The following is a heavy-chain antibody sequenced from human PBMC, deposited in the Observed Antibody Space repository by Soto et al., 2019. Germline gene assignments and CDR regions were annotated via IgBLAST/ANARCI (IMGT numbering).Heavy chain of an antibody. CDR2: IKQDGSEK. J-gene: IGHJ4*02. D-gene: IGHD4-17*01. CDR3: ARDLRAVTTSGY. Sequence: GWSLRLSCAASGFTFSSYWMSWVRQAPGKGLEWVASIKQDGSEKYYVDSVKGRFTISRDNAKNSLYLQMNSLRAEDTAVYYCARDLRAVTTSGYWGQGTMGTVSS. V-gene: IGHV3-7*03. CDR1: GFTFSSYW.